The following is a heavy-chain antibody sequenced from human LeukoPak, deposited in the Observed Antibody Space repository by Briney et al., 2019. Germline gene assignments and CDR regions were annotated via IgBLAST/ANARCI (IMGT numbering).Heavy chain of an antibody. CDR2: ISWNSGSI. CDR1: GFTFDDYA. V-gene: IGHV3-9*01. J-gene: IGHJ4*02. Sequence: GGSLRLSCAASGFTFDDYAMHWVRHAPGKGLEWVSGISWNSGSIVYADSVKGRFTISRDNAKNSLYLQMNSLRAEDTALYYCAKGAWSSTSPTHYWGQGTLVTVSS. CDR3: AKGAWSSTSPTHY. D-gene: IGHD2-2*01.